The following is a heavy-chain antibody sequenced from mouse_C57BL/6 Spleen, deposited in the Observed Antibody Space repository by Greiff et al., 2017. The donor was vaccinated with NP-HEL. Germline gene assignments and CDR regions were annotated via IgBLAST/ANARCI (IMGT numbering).Heavy chain of an antibody. V-gene: IGHV1-9*01. Sequence: QVQLQQSGAELMKPGASVKLSCKATGYTFTGYWIEWVKQRPGHGLEWIGEILPGSGSTNYNEKFKGKATLTVDTSSSTAYMQLSSLTSEDSAVYYCARRGIFITTVGPAMDYWGQGTSVTVSS. CDR2: ILPGSGST. D-gene: IGHD1-1*01. CDR1: GYTFTGYW. CDR3: ARRGIFITTVGPAMDY. J-gene: IGHJ4*01.